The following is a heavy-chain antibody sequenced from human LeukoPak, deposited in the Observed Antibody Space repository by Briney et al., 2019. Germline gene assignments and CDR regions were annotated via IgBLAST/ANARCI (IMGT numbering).Heavy chain of an antibody. V-gene: IGHV1-2*02. Sequence: EASVKVSCKASGYTFTGYYMHWVRQAPGQGLEWMGWINPNSGGTNYAQKFQGRVTMTRDTSISTAYMELSRLRSDDTAVYYCAREVRGVIGDFDYWGQGTLVTVSS. CDR2: INPNSGGT. CDR1: GYTFTGYY. J-gene: IGHJ4*02. CDR3: AREVRGVIGDFDY. D-gene: IGHD3-10*01.